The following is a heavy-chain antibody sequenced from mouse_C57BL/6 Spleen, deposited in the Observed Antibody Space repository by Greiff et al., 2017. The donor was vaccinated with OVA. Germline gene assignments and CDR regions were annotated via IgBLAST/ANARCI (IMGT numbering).Heavy chain of an antibody. V-gene: IGHV1-50*01. CDR2: IDPSDSYT. CDR3: AREARLFHY. D-gene: IGHD2-14*01. CDR1: GYTFTSYW. Sequence: QVQLQQPGAELVKPGASVKLSCKASGYTFTSYWMQWVKQRPGQGLEWIGEIDPSDSYTNYNQKFKGKATLTVDTSSSTAYMQLSSLTSEDSAVYYCAREARLFHYWGQGTTLTVSS. J-gene: IGHJ2*01.